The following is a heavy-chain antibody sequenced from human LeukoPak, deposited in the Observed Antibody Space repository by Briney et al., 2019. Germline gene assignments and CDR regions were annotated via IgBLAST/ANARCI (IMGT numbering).Heavy chain of an antibody. D-gene: IGHD6-19*01. V-gene: IGHV1-8*01. CDR2: MNPNSGNT. Sequence: ASVKVSCKASGYTFTSYDIDWVRQAPGQGLEWMGWMNPNSGNTGYAQKFQGRVTMSRNTSISTAYMELSSLRSEDTAVYYCASLLQYSSGWYYFDYWGQGTLVTVSS. CDR3: ASLLQYSSGWYYFDY. CDR1: GYTFTSYD. J-gene: IGHJ4*02.